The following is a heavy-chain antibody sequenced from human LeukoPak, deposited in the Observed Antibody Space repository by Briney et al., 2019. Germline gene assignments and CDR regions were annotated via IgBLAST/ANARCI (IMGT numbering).Heavy chain of an antibody. V-gene: IGHV4-59*12. Sequence: SETLSLTCTVSGGSISSYYWNWIRQPPGKGLEWFGYIFYSGITNYNPSLKSRVTMSVDTSKNQFSLKLGSVTAAGTAVYYCARGSPSPAAIPFDIWGQGTMVTVSS. D-gene: IGHD2-2*02. CDR3: ARGSPSPAAIPFDI. CDR1: GGSISSYY. J-gene: IGHJ3*02. CDR2: IFYSGIT.